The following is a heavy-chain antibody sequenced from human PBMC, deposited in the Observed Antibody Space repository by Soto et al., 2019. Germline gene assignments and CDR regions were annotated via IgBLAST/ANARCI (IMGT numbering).Heavy chain of an antibody. Sequence: QVHLVQSGAEVKKPGASVKVSCKASGYTFTSYGISWVRQAPGQGLEWMGWISAYNGNTNYAQKLQGRVTMTTDTSTNTAYRERRGLRSDDTAVYYCARDQGWELLLRPWGDYWGQGTLVTVSS. D-gene: IGHD1-26*01. V-gene: IGHV1-18*04. CDR3: ARDQGWELLLRPWGDY. J-gene: IGHJ4*02. CDR1: GYTFTSYG. CDR2: ISAYNGNT.